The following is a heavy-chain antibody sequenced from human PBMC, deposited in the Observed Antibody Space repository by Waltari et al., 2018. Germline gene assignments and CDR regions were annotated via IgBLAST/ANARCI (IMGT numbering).Heavy chain of an antibody. J-gene: IGHJ4*02. CDR3: ARELTDYYDSSGYYFDY. CDR2: IIPIFGTA. V-gene: IGHV1-69*08. Sequence: QVQLVQSGAEVKKPGSSVKVSCKASGGTFSSYAISWVRRAPGQGLEWMGRIIPIFGTANYAQKFQGRVTITADKSTSTAYMELSSLRSEDTAVYYCARELTDYYDSSGYYFDYWGQGTLVTVSS. D-gene: IGHD3-22*01. CDR1: GGTFSSYA.